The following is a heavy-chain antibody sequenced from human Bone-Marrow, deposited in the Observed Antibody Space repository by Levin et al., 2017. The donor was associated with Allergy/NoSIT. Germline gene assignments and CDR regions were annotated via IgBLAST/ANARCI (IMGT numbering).Heavy chain of an antibody. CDR3: AIGYCGGESCYSWYYDV. J-gene: IGHJ2*01. Sequence: SVKVSCKASGGSFSNFPISWVRQAPGQGLVWMGGIIPIFETSNYAQEFQGRVTITADESTSTAYMELSSLRSEDTAVYYCAIGYCGGESCYSWYYDVWGRGTLVTVSS. CDR1: GGSFSNFP. D-gene: IGHD2-21*01. CDR2: IIPIFETS. V-gene: IGHV1-69*13.